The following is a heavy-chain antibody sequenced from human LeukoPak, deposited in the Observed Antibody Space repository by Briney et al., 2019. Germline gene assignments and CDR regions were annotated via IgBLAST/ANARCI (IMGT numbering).Heavy chain of an antibody. V-gene: IGHV1-18*01. Sequence: ASVKVSCKASGYTFTNYGISWVRQAPGQGLEWMGWVSAYADNTNYVQKLQGRVTMTTDTSTSTAYMELRSLISDDTAVYYCARDCIGCHGFDYWGPGTLVTVSS. J-gene: IGHJ4*02. CDR1: GYTFTNYG. D-gene: IGHD2-15*01. CDR3: ARDCIGCHGFDY. CDR2: VSAYADNT.